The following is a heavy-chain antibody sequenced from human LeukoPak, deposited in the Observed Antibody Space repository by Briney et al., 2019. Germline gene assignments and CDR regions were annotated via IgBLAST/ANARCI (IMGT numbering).Heavy chain of an antibody. CDR1: GGSISSYY. CDR2: IYYSGST. V-gene: IGHV4-59*01. CDR3: ARVRYGSGSYFSYYYMDV. Sequence: PSETLSLTCTVSGGSISSYYWSWIRQPPGKGLEWIGYIYYSGSTNYNPSLKSRVTISVDTSKNQFSLKLSSVTAADTAVYYCARVRYGSGSYFSYYYMDVWGKGTTVTVSS. J-gene: IGHJ6*03. D-gene: IGHD3-10*01.